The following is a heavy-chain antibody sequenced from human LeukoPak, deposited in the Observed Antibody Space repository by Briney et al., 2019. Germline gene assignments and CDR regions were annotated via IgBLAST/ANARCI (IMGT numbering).Heavy chain of an antibody. Sequence: GGSLRLSCAASGFSFSQSWMNWVRQAPGKGLEWVASINKDGSQIFYVDSVKGRFAISRDNAKNSLYLQLDSLRAEDTALYYCVRDGPAMLDFDYWGQGALVIVSS. CDR3: VRDGPAMLDFDY. D-gene: IGHD3-16*01. V-gene: IGHV3-7*01. CDR1: GFSFSQSW. CDR2: INKDGSQI. J-gene: IGHJ4*02.